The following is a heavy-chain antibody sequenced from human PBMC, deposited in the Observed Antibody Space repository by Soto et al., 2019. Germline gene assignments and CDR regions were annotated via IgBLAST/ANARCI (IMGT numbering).Heavy chain of an antibody. J-gene: IGHJ4*02. V-gene: IGHV5-51*01. CDR2: IYPGDSDT. Sequence: GGSLKLSCKGSGYSFTSYWIGWVRQMPGKGMEWMGIIYPGDSDTTYSPSFHGQVTISADKSITTAYLQWSSLKASDTAMYYCARQYPYCSSTSCFDYWGQGTLVTVSS. D-gene: IGHD2-2*01. CDR1: GYSFTSYW. CDR3: ARQYPYCSSTSCFDY.